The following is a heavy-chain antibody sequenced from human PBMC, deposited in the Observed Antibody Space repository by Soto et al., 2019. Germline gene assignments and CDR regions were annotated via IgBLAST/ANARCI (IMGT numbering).Heavy chain of an antibody. J-gene: IGHJ4*02. CDR2: IYYSGST. Sequence: SETLSLTCTVSGGSISSSSYYWGWIRQPPGKGLEWIGSIYYSGSTYYNPSLKSRVTISVDTSKNQFSLKLSSVTAADTAVYYCARHLITTYYYGSGSPNAIDYWGQGTLVTV. V-gene: IGHV4-39*01. CDR1: GGSISSSSYY. D-gene: IGHD3-10*01. CDR3: ARHLITTYYYGSGSPNAIDY.